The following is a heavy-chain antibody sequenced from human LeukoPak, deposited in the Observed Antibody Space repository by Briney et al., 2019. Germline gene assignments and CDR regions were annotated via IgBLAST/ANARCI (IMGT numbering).Heavy chain of an antibody. Sequence: GGSLRLSCAASGFTFSSYGMHWVRQAPGKGLEWVAVISYDGSNKYYADSVKGRFTISRENSKNMLYLQMNSLRAEDTAVYYCARDPLYCSGGSCYDYYYMDVWGKGTTVTVSS. D-gene: IGHD2-15*01. CDR3: ARDPLYCSGGSCYDYYYMDV. J-gene: IGHJ6*03. CDR1: GFTFSSYG. V-gene: IGHV3-30*03. CDR2: ISYDGSNK.